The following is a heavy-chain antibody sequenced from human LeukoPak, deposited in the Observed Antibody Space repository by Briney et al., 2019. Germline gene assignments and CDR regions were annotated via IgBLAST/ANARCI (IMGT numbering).Heavy chain of an antibody. CDR2: INHSGST. CDR3: ARVPILGYCSSTSCRPKYFDY. Sequence: SETLSLTCAVYGGSFSGYYWSWIRQPPGKGLEWIGEINHSGSTNYNPSLKSRVTISVDTSNNPFSPMLSSVTAADTAVPYFARVPILGYCSSTSCRPKYFDYWGQGTLVTVSS. CDR1: GGSFSGYY. V-gene: IGHV4-34*01. D-gene: IGHD2-2*01. J-gene: IGHJ4*02.